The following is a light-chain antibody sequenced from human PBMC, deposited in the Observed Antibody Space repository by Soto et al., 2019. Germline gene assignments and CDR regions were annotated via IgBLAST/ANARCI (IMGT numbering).Light chain of an antibody. CDR2: GAS. Sequence: EIVMTQSPATLSVSPGERATLSCRASQSVSSNLAWYQQKPGQAPRLLIYGASTRATGIPARFSGSGSGTEFTLTISNLQPDDFATYFCQQYHNYPRTFGQGTKVDIK. CDR1: QSVSSN. CDR3: QQYHNYPRT. J-gene: IGKJ1*01. V-gene: IGKV3-15*01.